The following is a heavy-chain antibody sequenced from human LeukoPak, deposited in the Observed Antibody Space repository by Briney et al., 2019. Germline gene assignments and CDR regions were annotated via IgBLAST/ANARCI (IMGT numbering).Heavy chain of an antibody. CDR3: ASDRIEVDAFDI. Sequence: PSETLSLTCTVSGGSISSGSYFWSWIRQPAGQGLEWIGRIYTSGSTNYNPSLKSRVTISVDTSKNQFSLKLSSVTAADAAVYYCASDRIEVDAFDIWGQGTMVTVSS. CDR2: IYTSGST. V-gene: IGHV4-61*02. CDR1: GGSISSGSYF. D-gene: IGHD2-15*01. J-gene: IGHJ3*02.